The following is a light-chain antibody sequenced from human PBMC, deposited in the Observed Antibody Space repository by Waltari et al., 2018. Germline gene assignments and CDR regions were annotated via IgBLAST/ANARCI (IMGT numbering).Light chain of an antibody. CDR3: QQYDISPLT. Sequence: ELVLTQSPGTLSLSPGERATLSCRASQPVRTTYLAWYQQKPGQAPTLLIYGASSSATGIPDRFSGSGSGTHFSLTISSLEPEDFAVYYCQQYDISPLTFGGGTKVEIK. CDR2: GAS. J-gene: IGKJ4*01. V-gene: IGKV3-20*01. CDR1: QPVRTTY.